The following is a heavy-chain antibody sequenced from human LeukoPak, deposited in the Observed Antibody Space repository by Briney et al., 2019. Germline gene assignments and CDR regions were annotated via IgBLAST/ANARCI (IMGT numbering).Heavy chain of an antibody. D-gene: IGHD6-13*01. Sequence: PSETLSLTCTVSGGSISSYYWSWIRQPPGKGLEWIGYIYYSGSTNYSPSLKSRVTISVDTSKNQFSLKLSSVTAADTAVYYCARGYSSSWYRMVWFDPWGQGTLVTVSS. J-gene: IGHJ5*02. CDR2: IYYSGST. V-gene: IGHV4-59*01. CDR1: GGSISSYY. CDR3: ARGYSSSWYRMVWFDP.